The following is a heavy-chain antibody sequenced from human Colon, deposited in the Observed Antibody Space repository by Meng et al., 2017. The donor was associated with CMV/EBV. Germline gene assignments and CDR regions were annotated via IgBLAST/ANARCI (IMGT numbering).Heavy chain of an antibody. CDR3: ASILFAAAAGGWGGY. Sequence: QVQLRQWGAGLLSPSATLSLTCAVYGGSFSGYYWSWIRQPPGKGLEWIGEINHSGSTNYNPSLKSRVTISVDTSKNQFSLKLSSVTAADTAVYYCASILFAAAAGGWGGYWGQGTLVTVSS. D-gene: IGHD6-13*01. CDR2: INHSGST. V-gene: IGHV4-34*01. J-gene: IGHJ4*02. CDR1: GGSFSGYY.